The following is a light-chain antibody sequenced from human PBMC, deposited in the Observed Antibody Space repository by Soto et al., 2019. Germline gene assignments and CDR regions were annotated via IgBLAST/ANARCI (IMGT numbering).Light chain of an antibody. CDR2: GAS. Sequence: ENVLTQSPGTLSLSPWYRATLSCRSSQSFSSSYLAWYQQKPGQAPRLLIYGASIRATGIPDRFSGSGSGTDFTLTISRLEPEDFAVYYCQQYHTSPITFGQGTRLEI. V-gene: IGKV3-20*01. J-gene: IGKJ5*01. CDR1: QSFSSSY. CDR3: QQYHTSPIT.